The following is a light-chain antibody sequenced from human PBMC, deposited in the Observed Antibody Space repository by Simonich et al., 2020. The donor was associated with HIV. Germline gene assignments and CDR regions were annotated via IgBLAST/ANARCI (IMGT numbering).Light chain of an antibody. CDR2: WAS. CDR3: QQGGSSPWT. CDR1: QSVLYSSNNKNY. J-gene: IGKJ1*01. Sequence: DIVMTQSPDSLAVSLGERATINCKSSQSVLYSSNNKNYLAWYQHKPGQPPKLLIYWASTRESGVPDRFSGSGSGTDFTLTISRLEPEDFEVYYCQQGGSSPWTFGQGTKVEIK. V-gene: IGKV4-1*01.